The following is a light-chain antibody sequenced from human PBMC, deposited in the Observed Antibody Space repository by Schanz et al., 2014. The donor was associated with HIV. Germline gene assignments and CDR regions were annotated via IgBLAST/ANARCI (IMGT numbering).Light chain of an antibody. CDR2: AAS. J-gene: IGKJ2*01. Sequence: DIQLSQSPSFLSASVGDRVTVTCRASQDISNYLAWYQQKPGKPPNLLIYAASTLHTGVPLRFSGSGSGTDFTLTISGLQPDDFATYYCQQLNSFPYTFGQGTMLEIK. CDR3: QQLNSFPYT. V-gene: IGKV1-9*01. CDR1: QDISNY.